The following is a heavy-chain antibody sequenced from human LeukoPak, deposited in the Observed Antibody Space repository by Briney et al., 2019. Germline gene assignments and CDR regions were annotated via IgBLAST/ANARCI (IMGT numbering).Heavy chain of an antibody. D-gene: IGHD1-20*01. CDR2: MNPNSGNT. CDR1: GYTFTSYD. V-gene: IGHV1-8*01. Sequence: GASVKVSCKASGYTFTSYDINWVRQATGQGLEWMGWMNPNSGNTGYAQKFQGRVTMTRNTSISTAYMELSSLRSEDTAVYYCATGLRITGTYFDYWGQGTLVTVSS. J-gene: IGHJ4*02. CDR3: ATGLRITGTYFDY.